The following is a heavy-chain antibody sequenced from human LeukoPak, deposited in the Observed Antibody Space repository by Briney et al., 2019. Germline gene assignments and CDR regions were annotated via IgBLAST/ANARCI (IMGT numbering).Heavy chain of an antibody. D-gene: IGHD1-26*01. V-gene: IGHV4-34*01. CDR1: GGSFSGYY. CDR3: ARRVRGAGWFDP. CDR2: INYSGST. J-gene: IGHJ5*02. Sequence: SETLSLTCAVYGGSFSGYYWSWIRQPPGKGLEWIGEINYSGSTNYNPSLKSRVTISVDTSKNQFSLKLSSVTAADTAVYYCARRVRGAGWFDPWGQGTLVTVSS.